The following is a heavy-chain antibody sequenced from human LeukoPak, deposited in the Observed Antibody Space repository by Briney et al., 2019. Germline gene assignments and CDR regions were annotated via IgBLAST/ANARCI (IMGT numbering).Heavy chain of an antibody. D-gene: IGHD3-10*01. Sequence: QTGGSLRLSCAASGFTFSSYSMNWVRHAPGKGLEWVSYISSSSNTIYYADSVKGRFTISRDNAKNSLYLQMNSLRDEDTAVYYCARYYYTSGPFGYWGQGTLVTVSS. J-gene: IGHJ4*02. CDR3: ARYYYTSGPFGY. CDR1: GFTFSSYS. V-gene: IGHV3-48*02. CDR2: ISSSSNTI.